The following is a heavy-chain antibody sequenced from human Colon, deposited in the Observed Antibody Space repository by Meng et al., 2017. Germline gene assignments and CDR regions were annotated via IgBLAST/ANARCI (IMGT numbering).Heavy chain of an antibody. CDR3: AAYGSGTNYANNWFDP. CDR2: TYYRSKWYN. D-gene: IGHD3-10*01. J-gene: IGHJ5*02. V-gene: IGHV6-1*01. CDR1: GDSVSSNSAA. Sequence: QVQLQHVGPGLVTPSQTLSLPCAISGDSVSSNSAAWNWIRQSPSRGLEWLGRTYYRSKWYNDYAVSVKSRITINPDTSKNQFSLQLNSVTPEDTAVYYCAAYGSGTNYANNWFDPWGQGTLVTVSS.